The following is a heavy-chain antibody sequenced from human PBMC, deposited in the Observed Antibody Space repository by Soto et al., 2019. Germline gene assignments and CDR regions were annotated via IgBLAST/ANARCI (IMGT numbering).Heavy chain of an antibody. Sequence: PGGSLRLSCAASGFTFSNAWMSWVRQAPGKGLECVGRSKSKTDGGTTDYAAPVKGRFTISRDDSKNTLYLQMNSLKTEDTAVYYCTNDYYSYYYDSSGYYPFDYWGKGTLVTVSS. CDR2: SKSKTDGGTT. J-gene: IGHJ4*02. CDR3: TNDYYSYYYDSSGYYPFDY. CDR1: GFTFSNAW. D-gene: IGHD3-22*01. V-gene: IGHV3-15*01.